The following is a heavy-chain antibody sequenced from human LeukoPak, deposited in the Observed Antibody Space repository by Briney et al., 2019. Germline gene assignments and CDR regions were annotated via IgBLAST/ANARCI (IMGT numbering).Heavy chain of an antibody. V-gene: IGHV3-48*04. CDR1: GFTISSFS. CDR2: IDTSGSTI. J-gene: IGHJ4*02. CDR3: ARDRGDGYSLGGYYFDQ. Sequence: PGGSLRLSCRASGFTISSFSMNWVRQAPGKGLEWVSYIDTSGSTIYYADSVKGRFTISRDNAKNSLFLQMNSLRAQDTAVYYCARDRGDGYSLGGYYFDQWGQGTLVTVSS. D-gene: IGHD5-24*01.